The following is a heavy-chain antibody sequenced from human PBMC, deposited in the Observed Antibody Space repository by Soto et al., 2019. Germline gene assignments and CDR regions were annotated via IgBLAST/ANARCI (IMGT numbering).Heavy chain of an antibody. CDR1: GFTFSSYA. V-gene: IGHV3-23*01. CDR3: AKENGYSSSWFEFDY. D-gene: IGHD6-13*01. CDR2: ISGSGGGT. Sequence: PGGSLRLSCAASGFTFSSYAMSWVRQAPGKGLEWVSAISGSGGGTYYADSVKGRFTISRDNSKNTLYLQMNSLRAEDTAVYYCAKENGYSSSWFEFDYWGQGTLVTVSS. J-gene: IGHJ4*02.